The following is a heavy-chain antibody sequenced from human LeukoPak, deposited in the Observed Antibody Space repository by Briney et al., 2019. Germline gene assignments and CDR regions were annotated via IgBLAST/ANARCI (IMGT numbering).Heavy chain of an antibody. CDR3: VKLRNDAGLEY. D-gene: IGHD1-1*01. J-gene: IGHJ4*02. CDR1: GFSFSNYW. Sequence: GGSLRLTCEPSGFSFSNYWMSWVRQAPGKGLEWVANINEGGSEKYYLDSVKGRFTISRDNARDSLYLQMDSLRVEDTAVYYCVKLRNDAGLEYWGQGTLVTVFS. CDR2: INEGGSEK. V-gene: IGHV3-7*03.